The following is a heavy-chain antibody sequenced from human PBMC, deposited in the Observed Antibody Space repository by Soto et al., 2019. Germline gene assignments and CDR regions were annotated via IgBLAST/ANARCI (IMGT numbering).Heavy chain of an antibody. Sequence: GASVKVSCKASGYTFTSYYMHWVRQAPGQGLEWMGIINPSGGSTSYAQKFQGRVTMTRDTSTSTVYMELSSLRSEDTAVYYCARDRDVLRYFYWSSDYYYGMDVWGQGTTVTVSS. D-gene: IGHD3-9*01. CDR3: ARDRDVLRYFYWSSDYYYGMDV. J-gene: IGHJ6*02. CDR1: GYTFTSYY. V-gene: IGHV1-46*01. CDR2: INPSGGST.